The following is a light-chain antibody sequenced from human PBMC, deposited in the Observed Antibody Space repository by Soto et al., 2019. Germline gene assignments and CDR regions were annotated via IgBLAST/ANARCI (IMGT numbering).Light chain of an antibody. CDR1: QSVSSSF. CDR2: GAS. V-gene: IGKV3-20*01. Sequence: VLTPSQGKLSLSPGAMDLLSRRATQSVSSSFLAWYQQRPGQAPRLLIFGASNRATGIPDRFSGSGSGTDFSLTIGRLEPEDCAVYYCQQYGNSITFGGGTKVDIK. J-gene: IGKJ4*01. CDR3: QQYGNSIT.